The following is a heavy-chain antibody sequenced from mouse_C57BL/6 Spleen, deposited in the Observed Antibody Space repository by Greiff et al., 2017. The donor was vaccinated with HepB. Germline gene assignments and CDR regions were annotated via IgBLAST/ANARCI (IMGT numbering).Heavy chain of an antibody. CDR2: IRSKSNNYAT. V-gene: IGHV10-1*01. J-gene: IGHJ3*01. CDR1: GFSFNTYA. Sequence: VQLKESGGGLVQPKGSLKLSCAASGFSFNTYAMNWVRQAPGKGLEWVARIRSKSNNYATYYADSVKDRFTISRDDSESMLYLQMNNLKTEDTAMYYCVRQESWFAYWGQGTLVTVSA. CDR3: VRQESWFAY.